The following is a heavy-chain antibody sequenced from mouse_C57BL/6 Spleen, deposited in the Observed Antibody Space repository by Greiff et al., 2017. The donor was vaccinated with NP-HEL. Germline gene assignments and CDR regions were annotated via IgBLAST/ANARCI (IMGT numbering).Heavy chain of an antibody. CDR1: GYTFTSYW. D-gene: IGHD2-5*01. CDR3: ARNDYSNYDWYFDV. Sequence: QVQLQQPGAELVRPGSSVKLSCKASGYTFTSYWMHWVKQRPIQGLEWIGNIDPSDSETHYNQKFKDKATLTVDKSSSTAYMQLSSLTSEDSAVYYCARNDYSNYDWYFDVWGTGTTVTVSS. V-gene: IGHV1-52*01. CDR2: IDPSDSET. J-gene: IGHJ1*03.